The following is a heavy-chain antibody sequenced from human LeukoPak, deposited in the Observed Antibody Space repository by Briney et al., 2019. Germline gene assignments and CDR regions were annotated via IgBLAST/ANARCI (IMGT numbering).Heavy chain of an antibody. CDR1: GFTFSSYS. J-gene: IGHJ4*02. V-gene: IGHV3-21*01. Sequence: VGSLRLSCEGSGFTFSSYSMNWVRQAPGKGLEWVSSISSGSSYIYYADSVKGRFSISRDNAKNSVYLQMDSLRAEDTAEYYCAREYSSNWYPFDYWGQGILVTVSS. CDR3: AREYSSNWYPFDY. CDR2: ISSGSSYI. D-gene: IGHD6-13*01.